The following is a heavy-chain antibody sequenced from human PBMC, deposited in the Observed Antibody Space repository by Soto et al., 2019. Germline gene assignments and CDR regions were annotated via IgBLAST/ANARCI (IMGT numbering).Heavy chain of an antibody. D-gene: IGHD3-22*01. CDR3: ARGHIVYYYDTSGYYAPDY. Sequence: ASVKVSCKASGYTFTGYYMHWVRQAPGQGLEWMGWINPNSGVTKYTQKFQGRVTMTRDTSISIAYMELSSLRSDDTAVYYCARGHIVYYYDTSGYYAPDYWGQGTLVTVSS. J-gene: IGHJ4*02. CDR2: INPNSGVT. CDR1: GYTFTGYY. V-gene: IGHV1-2*02.